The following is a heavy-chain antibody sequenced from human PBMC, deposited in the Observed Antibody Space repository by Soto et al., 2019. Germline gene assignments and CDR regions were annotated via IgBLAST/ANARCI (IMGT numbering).Heavy chain of an antibody. J-gene: IGHJ4*02. CDR3: ARSWAGDYAFDY. D-gene: IGHD4-17*01. CDR2: IYYSGST. V-gene: IGHV4-31*03. Sequence: QVQLQESGPGLVKPSQTLSLTCTVSGGSISSGGYYWSWIRQHPGKGLEWIGYIYYSGSTYYNPSLKSRVTIPVDTSKTQFSLKLSSVTAADTAVYYCARSWAGDYAFDYWGQGTLVTVSS. CDR1: GGSISSGGYY.